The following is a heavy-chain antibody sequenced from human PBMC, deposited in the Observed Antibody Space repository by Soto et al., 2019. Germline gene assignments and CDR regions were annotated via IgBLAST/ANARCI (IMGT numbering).Heavy chain of an antibody. Sequence: EVQLVESGGGLVQPGGSLILSCAVSGFTFTNYRMNWVRQAPGRGLEWLANRNQDGSDKSYVEAVKGRFTISRDNAKNSLYLQMNSLRAEDTAVYYCARGMSNPGIDSWGQGTLVTVFS. CDR2: RNQDGSDK. CDR3: ARGMSNPGIDS. J-gene: IGHJ4*02. D-gene: IGHD1-1*01. V-gene: IGHV3-7*03. CDR1: GFTFTNYR.